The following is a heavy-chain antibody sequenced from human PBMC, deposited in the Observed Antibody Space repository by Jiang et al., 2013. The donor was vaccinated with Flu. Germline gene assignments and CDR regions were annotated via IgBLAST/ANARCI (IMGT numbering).Heavy chain of an antibody. CDR1: GFTFSSYV. CDR2: ISGSGHSS. CDR3: AKDRVPCSDGVLLFLIGSDP. V-gene: IGHV3-23*01. J-gene: IGHJ5*02. Sequence: VQLLESGGGLVQPGGSLRLSCGASGFTFSSYVMSWVRQAPGKGLEWVSGISGSGHSSYYADSVKGRFTISRDNSKSTLYLQMNGLRAEDTAVYHCAKDRVPCSDGVLLFLIGSDPWGQGPWSTVSS. D-gene: IGHD2-15*01.